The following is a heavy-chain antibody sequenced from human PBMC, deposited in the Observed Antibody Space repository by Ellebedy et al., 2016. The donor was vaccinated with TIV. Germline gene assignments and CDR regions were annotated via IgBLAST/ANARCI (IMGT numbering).Heavy chain of an antibody. CDR1: AYSFINYW. J-gene: IGHJ4*02. V-gene: IGHV5-51*01. Sequence: GESLKISCQGSAYSFINYWIVWVRQMPGRGLEWMGIIDLSDSDTRYSPSFQGQATISADRSVTTAYLHFNSLKPSDTAVYYCAKLGHRATPDDSWGQGTLVTVSS. CDR3: AKLGHRATPDDS. CDR2: IDLSDSDT. D-gene: IGHD1-14*01.